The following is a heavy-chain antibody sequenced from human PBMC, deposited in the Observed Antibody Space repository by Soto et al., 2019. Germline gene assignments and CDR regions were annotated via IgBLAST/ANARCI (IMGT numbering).Heavy chain of an antibody. V-gene: IGHV4-30-2*06. CDR2: IYPTGTT. Sequence: PSETLSLTCTVSGGSISSGGYSWSWIRQSPEKGLEWIGCIYPTGTTYYHPSLKSRVTISIDVSKNQFSLSLRSLTAADTAVYYCARSREFDYWSQGTLVTVSS. J-gene: IGHJ4*02. CDR1: GGSISSGGYS. CDR3: ARSREFDY.